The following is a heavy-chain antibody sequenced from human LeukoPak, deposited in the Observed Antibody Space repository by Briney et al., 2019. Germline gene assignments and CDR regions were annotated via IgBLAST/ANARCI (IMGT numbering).Heavy chain of an antibody. Sequence: GGSLRLSCAAYGFTFSDYYMSWIRQAPGKGLEWVSSISGSGSATNYADSVKGRFIISRDNAKNSLYLQMNSLRAEDTDMYYCARDQGENYDSSGYYPYWGQGTLVTVSS. D-gene: IGHD3-22*01. CDR3: ARDQGENYDSSGYYPY. V-gene: IGHV3-11*06. J-gene: IGHJ4*02. CDR2: ISGSGSAT. CDR1: GFTFSDYY.